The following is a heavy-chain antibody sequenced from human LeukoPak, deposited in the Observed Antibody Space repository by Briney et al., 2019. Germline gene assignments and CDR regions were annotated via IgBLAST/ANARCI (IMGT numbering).Heavy chain of an antibody. CDR2: IHSSGNT. CDR1: GYSISSGYY. V-gene: IGHV4-38-2*02. Sequence: SETLSLACTVSGYSISSGYYWGWIRQPPGKRLEWVGSIHSSGNTYYNPTLKSRVTISVDTSKNQFSLNLTSVTAADAAVYYCARDLGYSGFDWAPWGQGTLVTVSS. D-gene: IGHD5-12*01. CDR3: ARDLGYSGFDWAP. J-gene: IGHJ5*02.